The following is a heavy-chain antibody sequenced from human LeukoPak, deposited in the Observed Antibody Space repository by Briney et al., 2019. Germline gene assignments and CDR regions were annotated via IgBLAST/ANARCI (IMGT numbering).Heavy chain of an antibody. V-gene: IGHV4-34*01. D-gene: IGHD2-15*01. Sequence: SETLSLTCAVYGGSSSGYYWSWIRQPPGKGLEWIGEINHSGSTNYNPSLKSRVTISVDTSKNQFSLKLSSVTAADTAVYYCARADERGYCSGGSCHYFDYWGQGTLVTVSS. CDR2: INHSGST. J-gene: IGHJ4*02. CDR1: GGSSSGYY. CDR3: ARADERGYCSGGSCHYFDY.